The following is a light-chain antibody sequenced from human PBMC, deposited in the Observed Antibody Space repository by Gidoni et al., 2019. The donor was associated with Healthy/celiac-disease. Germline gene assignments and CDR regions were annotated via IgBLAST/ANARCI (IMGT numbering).Light chain of an antibody. CDR1: QSVLYSPNNKTY. V-gene: IGKV4-1*01. Sequence: DILMTQSPDSLAVFLGERATINCKSSQSVLYSPNNKTYLALYQQQPGQPPTLLIFWASTRESGVPDRFRGSGCGTDCTLTISSLQAEDVAVYYCQQYYSTPPMYTFGQGTKLEIK. CDR2: WAS. J-gene: IGKJ2*01. CDR3: QQYYSTPPMYT.